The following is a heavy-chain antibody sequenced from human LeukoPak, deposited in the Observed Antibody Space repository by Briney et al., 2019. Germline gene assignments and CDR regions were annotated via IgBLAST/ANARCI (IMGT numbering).Heavy chain of an antibody. CDR1: GFTFTDYW. CDR3: ARDGTAAGLYFDL. CDR2: IRQDGSEK. J-gene: IGHJ4*01. D-gene: IGHD6-13*01. Sequence: GGSLRLSCEVSGFTFTDYWMNWVRQAPGKGPEWVASIRQDGSEKTYVDSVKGRFTISRDNTKNSLSLQLNGLRAEDTAVYYRARDGTAAGLYFDLWGQGTLVTVSS. V-gene: IGHV3-7*01.